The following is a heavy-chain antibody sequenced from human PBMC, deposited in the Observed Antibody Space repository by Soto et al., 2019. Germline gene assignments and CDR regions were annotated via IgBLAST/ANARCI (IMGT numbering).Heavy chain of an antibody. J-gene: IGHJ1*01. D-gene: IGHD2-21*02. Sequence: SETLSLTCTFSVGSVNSYYWSWVRHPPGEGLEWIGHVFTTGSTKFNPSLKSRVTMSVDTSKNQFSLKLTSVTAADTALYYCARSSVTGTEYLKHWGHGTLVNVSS. CDR2: VFTTGST. CDR3: ARSSVTGTEYLKH. CDR1: VGSVNSYY. V-gene: IGHV4-4*07.